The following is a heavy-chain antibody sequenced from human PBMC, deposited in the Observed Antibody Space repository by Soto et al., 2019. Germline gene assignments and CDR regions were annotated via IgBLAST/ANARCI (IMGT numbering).Heavy chain of an antibody. CDR3: ARELDGMDV. Sequence: QVQLVESGGGLVKPGGSLRLSCAASGITFSDYYMSWIRQAPGKGPEWVSYIRSSGHYTEHAYSVRGRSSTSIDNATTPLYLQMNSLRVEDTAVYYCARELDGMDVWGQGTTVTVSS. CDR2: IRSSGHYT. J-gene: IGHJ6*02. V-gene: IGHV3-11*05. CDR1: GITFSDYY.